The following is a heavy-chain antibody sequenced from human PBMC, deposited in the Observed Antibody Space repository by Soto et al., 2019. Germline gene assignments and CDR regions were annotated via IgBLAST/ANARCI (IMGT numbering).Heavy chain of an antibody. D-gene: IGHD2-2*01. CDR3: ARGVPGGDIVVVPAASYYFDY. J-gene: IGHJ4*02. V-gene: IGHV1-18*01. Sequence: ASVKVSCKASGYTFTIYGISWVRQAPGQGLEWMGWISAYNGNTNYAQKLQGRVTMTTDTSTSTAYMELRSLRSDDTAVYYCARGVPGGDIVVVPAASYYFDYWGQGTLVTVSS. CDR2: ISAYNGNT. CDR1: GYTFTIYG.